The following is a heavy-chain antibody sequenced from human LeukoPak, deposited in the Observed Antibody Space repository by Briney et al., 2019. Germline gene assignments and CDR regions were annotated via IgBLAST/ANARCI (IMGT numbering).Heavy chain of an antibody. D-gene: IGHD2-15*01. CDR1: GDSISSYY. V-gene: IGHV4-59*08. CDR3: ATYTRHCSGGTCYSIDY. CDR2: VYYSGST. J-gene: IGHJ4*02. Sequence: PSETLSLTCTVSGDSISSYYWTWIRQPPGRGLEWIGYVYYSGSTNYNPSLKSRVTISLVTPNNQFSLKLSSVTAADTAIYYCATYTRHCSGGTCYSIDYWGQGTLVTVSS.